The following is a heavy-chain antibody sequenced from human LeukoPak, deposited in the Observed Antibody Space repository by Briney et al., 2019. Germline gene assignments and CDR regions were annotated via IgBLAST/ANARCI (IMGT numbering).Heavy chain of an antibody. CDR1: GFTFSSYS. D-gene: IGHD2-2*01. Sequence: GGSLRLSCAASGFTFSSYSMNWVRQAPGKGLEWVSSISSSSSYIYYADSVKGRFTISRDNAKNSLYLQMNSLRAEDTAVYYCARAGYCSSTSCYEVGHFDYWGQGTLVTVSS. CDR2: ISSSSSYI. V-gene: IGHV3-21*01. J-gene: IGHJ4*02. CDR3: ARAGYCSSTSCYEVGHFDY.